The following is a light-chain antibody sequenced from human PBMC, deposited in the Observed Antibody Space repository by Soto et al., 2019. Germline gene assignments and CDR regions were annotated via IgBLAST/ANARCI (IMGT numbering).Light chain of an antibody. CDR3: QQYGSSPRLT. J-gene: IGKJ4*01. Sequence: VLTPSPVTLSLSPGERATLSCRAIQSVSSSYLAWYQQKPGQAPRLLIYGASSRATGSPDRFSGSGSGTDFILTISRLEPEDFEVYYCQQYGSSPRLTFGGGTKVDIK. V-gene: IGKV3-20*01. CDR2: GAS. CDR1: QSVSSSY.